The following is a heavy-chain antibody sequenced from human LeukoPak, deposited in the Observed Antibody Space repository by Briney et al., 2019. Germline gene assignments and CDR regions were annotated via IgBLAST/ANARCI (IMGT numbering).Heavy chain of an antibody. CDR3: ARGPSSRLRFLEWSTSGGSFDP. CDR2: IYYSGST. Sequence: SETLSLTCSVSGGSIISSNYYWGWIRQPPGKGLEWIGYIYYSGSTNYNPSLKSRVTISVDTSKNQFSLKLSSVTAADTAVYYCARGPSSRLRFLEWSTSGGSFDPWGQGTLVTVSS. J-gene: IGHJ5*02. CDR1: GGSIISSNYY. V-gene: IGHV4-61*05. D-gene: IGHD3-3*01.